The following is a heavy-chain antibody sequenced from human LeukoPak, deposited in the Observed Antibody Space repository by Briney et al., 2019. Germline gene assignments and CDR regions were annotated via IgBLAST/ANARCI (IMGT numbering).Heavy chain of an antibody. CDR2: MYHRGRT. Sequence: SETLSLTCAVSGYSISSGYFWGWIRQPSGKGLEWIASMYHRGRTYHNPSLKSRVTISVDRSKNQFSLKLSSVTAADTAAYYCARDADILAAFDIWGRGTMVTVSS. D-gene: IGHD2-15*01. CDR1: GYSISSGYF. J-gene: IGHJ3*02. CDR3: ARDADILAAFDI. V-gene: IGHV4-38-2*02.